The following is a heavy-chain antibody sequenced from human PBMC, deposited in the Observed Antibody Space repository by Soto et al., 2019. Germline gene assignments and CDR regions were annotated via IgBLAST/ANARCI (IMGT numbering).Heavy chain of an antibody. V-gene: IGHV3-21*01. CDR2: ISSSGDYL. Sequence: PXGSLRLSCAASGFTFRRNNMNWVRQAPGKGLEWVASISSSGDYLYYADSVKGRFIISRDNFQNSLILQMNNLRADDTAVYYCVRRVDDADGAAAPWFYFENWGQRTPVTVSS. CDR3: VRRVDDADGAAAPWFYFEN. J-gene: IGHJ4*02. D-gene: IGHD6-25*01. CDR1: GFTFRRNN.